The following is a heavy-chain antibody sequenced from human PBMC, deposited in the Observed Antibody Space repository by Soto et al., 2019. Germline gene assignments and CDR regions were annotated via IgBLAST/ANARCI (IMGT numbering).Heavy chain of an antibody. V-gene: IGHV4-34*01. CDR1: GGSFSGYY. CDR2: INHSGST. Sequence: SETLSLTCAVYGGSFSGYYWSWIRQPPGKGLEWIGEINHSGSTNYNPSLKSRVTISVDTSKNQFSLKLSSVTAADTAVYYCARVGRYYGMNVWGQGTTVTVSS. J-gene: IGHJ6*02. CDR3: ARVGRYYGMNV.